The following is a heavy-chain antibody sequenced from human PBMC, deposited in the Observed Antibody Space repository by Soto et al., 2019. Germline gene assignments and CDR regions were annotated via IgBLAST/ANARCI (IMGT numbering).Heavy chain of an antibody. CDR2: IYSGGGT. J-gene: IGHJ4*02. CDR3: ARSSKDYGDFG. V-gene: IGHV3-66*01. Sequence: EVQLVESGGGLVQPGGSLRLSCAASGFTVGNNYMAWVRQAPGKGLEWVSVIYSGGGTIYADSVKGRFTISRDNSKNTLYLQMNSLRADDTAVYYCARSSKDYGDFGGGQGTLVTVSS. CDR1: GFTVGNNY. D-gene: IGHD4-17*01.